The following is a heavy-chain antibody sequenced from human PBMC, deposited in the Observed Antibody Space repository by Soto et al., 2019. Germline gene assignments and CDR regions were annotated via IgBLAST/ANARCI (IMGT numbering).Heavy chain of an antibody. V-gene: IGHV3-48*01. CDR1: GFSFRDLS. CDR3: VRDRDWSFDY. CDR2: ISNDRT. J-gene: IGHJ4*02. Sequence: GGSLRLSCAASGFSFRDLSMNWVRQAPGKGLEWISYISNDRTQYADSVKGRFTISRDNAKNSLYLQMNSLSAEDAAVYYCVRDRDWSFDYWGQGTLVTVSS. D-gene: IGHD3-9*01.